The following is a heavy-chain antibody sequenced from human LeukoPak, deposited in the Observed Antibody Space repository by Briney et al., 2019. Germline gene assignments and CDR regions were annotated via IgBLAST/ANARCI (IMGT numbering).Heavy chain of an antibody. J-gene: IGHJ3*02. CDR1: GGSISSYY. V-gene: IGHV4-4*07. CDR3: ARGGYSDAFDI. D-gene: IGHD6-13*01. CDR2: IYTSGST. Sequence: SETLSLTCIVSGGSISSYYWSWIRQPAGKGLEWIGRIYTSGSTDYNPSLKSRVTMSVDTSKNQFALKLSSVTAADTAVYYCARGGYSDAFDIWGQGTMVTVSS.